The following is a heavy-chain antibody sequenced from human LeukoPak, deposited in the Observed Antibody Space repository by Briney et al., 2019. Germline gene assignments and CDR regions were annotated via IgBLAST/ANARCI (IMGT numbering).Heavy chain of an antibody. CDR3: ARDPGESSGWYYFDS. D-gene: IGHD6-19*01. V-gene: IGHV1-46*01. CDR2: INPTGGST. CDR1: GYTFPSYF. J-gene: IGHJ4*02. Sequence: ASVKVSCKASGYTFPSYFMHWVRQAPGQGLEWMGIINPTGGSTNYAQKFQGRVTITADESTTTAYMELSSLRSEDTAVYYCARDPGESSGWYYFDSWGQGTLVTVSS.